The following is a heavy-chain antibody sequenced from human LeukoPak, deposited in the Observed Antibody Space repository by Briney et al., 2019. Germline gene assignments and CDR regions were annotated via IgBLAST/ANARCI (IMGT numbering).Heavy chain of an antibody. CDR2: MFYGGTT. CDR1: GDSLSRSS. Sequence: PSETLSLTCTVSGDSLSRSSWSWIRQSPGGGLEWIGYMFYGGTTNHNPSLKGRVTMSMVTPKDQFSLSLSSVTAADTAVYFCVRHWVHDFGGSDWYFDLWGRGTLVTVSS. D-gene: IGHD4-23*01. CDR3: VRHWVHDFGGSDWYFDL. J-gene: IGHJ2*01. V-gene: IGHV4-59*08.